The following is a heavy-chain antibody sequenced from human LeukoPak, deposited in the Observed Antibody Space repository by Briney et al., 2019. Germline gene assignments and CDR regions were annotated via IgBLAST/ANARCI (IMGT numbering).Heavy chain of an antibody. J-gene: IGHJ4*02. CDR3: ARSPRYCSSTSCYTPKPHFDY. D-gene: IGHD2-2*02. CDR2: IIPILGIA. V-gene: IGHV1-69*04. CDR1: GGTFSSYA. Sequence: GASVKVSCKASGGTFSSYAISWVRQAPGQGLEWMGRIIPILGIANYAQKFQGRVTITADKSTSTAYMELSSLRSEDTAVYYCARSPRYCSSTSCYTPKPHFDYWGQGTLVTVSS.